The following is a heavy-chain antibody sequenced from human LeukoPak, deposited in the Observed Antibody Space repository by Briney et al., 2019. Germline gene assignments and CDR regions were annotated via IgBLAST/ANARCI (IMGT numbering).Heavy chain of an antibody. CDR2: IFYSGGT. V-gene: IGHV4-39*07. D-gene: IGHD4-17*01. J-gene: IGHJ5*02. CDR3: AKEDYGDYRWNWFDP. CDR1: GGSLNTPNYY. Sequence: SETLSLTCTVSGGSLNTPNYYWGWIRQTPGKGLEWIGNIFYSGGTYYSPSLTSRVTISLDTSRNQFSLKLSSVTAADTAIYYCAKEDYGDYRWNWFDPWGQGTLVTVSS.